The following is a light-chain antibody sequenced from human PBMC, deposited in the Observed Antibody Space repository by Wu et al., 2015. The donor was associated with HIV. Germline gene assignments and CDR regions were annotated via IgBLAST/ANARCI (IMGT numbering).Light chain of an antibody. CDR2: ATS. J-gene: IGKJ1*01. V-gene: IGKV3-20*01. Sequence: EIVLTQSPGTLSLSPGERVTLSCRASQSISSNLLAWYQQKPGQAPTLLVYATSHRATGIPDRFSGSGSGTDFTLTISRLEPEDFALYYCQQYGVTTWTFGQGTKVEIK. CDR1: QSISSNL. CDR3: QQYGVTTWT.